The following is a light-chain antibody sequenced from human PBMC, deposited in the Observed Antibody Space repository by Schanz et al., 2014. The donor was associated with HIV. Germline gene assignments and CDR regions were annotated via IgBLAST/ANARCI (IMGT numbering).Light chain of an antibody. CDR1: SNDVGGYDL. J-gene: IGLJ3*02. Sequence: QSALTQPASVSGSPGQSITISCTGSSNDVGGYDLASWYQQHPGQVPKLMIYGVDKRPSGVPDRFSGSKSGTSASLAISGLRFEDEADYYCAAWDDSLSGRVFGGGTKVTVL. CDR3: AAWDDSLSGRV. CDR2: GVD. V-gene: IGLV2-14*02.